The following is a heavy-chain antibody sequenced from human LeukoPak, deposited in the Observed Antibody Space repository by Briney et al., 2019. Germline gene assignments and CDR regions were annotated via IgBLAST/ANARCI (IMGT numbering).Heavy chain of an antibody. D-gene: IGHD3-16*01. CDR1: GYAFIDYY. V-gene: IGHV1-2*02. J-gene: IGHJ5*02. Sequence: VASVKVSCKASGYAFIDYYMHWVRQAPGQGLEWMGWLNPKTGGTKYAQKFQGRVTMTRDTSISTAYMELSRLRSADTAVYYCARGPPGPLYIFYESWGQGTLVTVSS. CDR3: ARGPPGPLYIFYES. CDR2: LNPKTGGT.